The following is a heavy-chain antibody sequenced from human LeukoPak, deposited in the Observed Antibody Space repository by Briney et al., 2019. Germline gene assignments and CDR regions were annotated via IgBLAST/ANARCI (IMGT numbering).Heavy chain of an antibody. CDR1: GFTFSSYG. J-gene: IGHJ4*02. V-gene: IGHV3-33*08. CDR2: IWYDGSNK. CDR3: ARDSVWRSFDY. Sequence: GGSLRLSCAASGFTFSSYGMHWVRQAPGKGLEWVAVIWYDGSNKYYADSVKGRFTISRDNSKNTLYLQMNSLRAEDTAVYYCARDSVWRSFDYWGQGTLVTVSS.